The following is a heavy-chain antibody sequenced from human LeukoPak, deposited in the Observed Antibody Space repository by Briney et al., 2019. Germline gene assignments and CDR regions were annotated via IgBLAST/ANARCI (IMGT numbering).Heavy chain of an antibody. D-gene: IGHD3-22*01. J-gene: IGHJ4*02. CDR2: IKSKTDGGTT. V-gene: IGHV3-15*01. CDR1: GFTFSNAW. CDR3: TTRGGYYDSSGYGDY. Sequence: GGSLRLSCAASGFTFSNAWMSWVRQAPGKGLEWVGRIKSKTDGGTTDYAAPVKGRFTISRDDSKNTLYLQMNSLKTEDTAAYYCTTRGGYYDSSGYGDYWGQGTLVTVSS.